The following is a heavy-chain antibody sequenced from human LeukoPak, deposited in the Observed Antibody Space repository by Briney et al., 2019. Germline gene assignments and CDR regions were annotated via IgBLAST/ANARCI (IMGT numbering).Heavy chain of an antibody. Sequence: GRSLRLSCAASGFTFTNYPMSWVRQAPGKGLEWVSRIIDSGRTYYADFVKGRFTISRDNSKNTLYLQMNSLRAEDTAVYYCAKRRAVTDTGGFDVWGPGTMVTVSS. CDR1: GFTFTNYP. CDR3: AKRRAVTDTGGFDV. D-gene: IGHD6-19*01. CDR2: IIDSGRT. V-gene: IGHV3-23*01. J-gene: IGHJ3*01.